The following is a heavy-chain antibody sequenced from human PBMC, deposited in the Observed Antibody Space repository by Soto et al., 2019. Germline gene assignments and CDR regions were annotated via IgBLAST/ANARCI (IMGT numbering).Heavy chain of an antibody. Sequence: PLSVPRTVSCGTIISGGYYWSWIRQPPGKGLEWIGYIYYSGSTYYNPSLKSRVTISVDTSRSQFSLKLNSVTAADSVVYFCARLEGLATISYYFDFWGPGALVTVSS. CDR3: ARLEGLATISYYFDF. J-gene: IGHJ4*02. CDR2: IYYSGST. V-gene: IGHV4-30-4*08. D-gene: IGHD3-9*01. CDR1: CGTIISGGYY.